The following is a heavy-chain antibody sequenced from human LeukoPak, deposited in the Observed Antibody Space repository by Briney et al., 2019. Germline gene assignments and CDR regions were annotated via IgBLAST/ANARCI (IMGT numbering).Heavy chain of an antibody. CDR3: ARDTHYYGMDV. J-gene: IGHJ6*02. V-gene: IGHV4-59*01. CDR1: GGSISSYY. Sequence: SETLSLTCTVSGGSISSYYWNWIRKPPGKGLEWIGYIYYSGSTNYNPSLKSRVTISVDTSKNQFSLRLSSVTAADTAVYYCARDTHYYGMDVWGQGTTVTVSS. CDR2: IYYSGST.